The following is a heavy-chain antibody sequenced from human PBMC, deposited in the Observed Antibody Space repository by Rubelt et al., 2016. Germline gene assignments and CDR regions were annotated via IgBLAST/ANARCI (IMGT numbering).Heavy chain of an antibody. Sequence: ETLSLTCTVSGGSISSYYWSWIRQPPGKGLEWIGYIYYSGSTNYNPSLKSRVTISVDTSKNQFSLKLSSVTAADTAVYYCARDRMVRGVIVHQTYYYYGMDVWGQGTTVTVSS. CDR2: IYYSGST. CDR1: GGSISSYY. CDR3: ARDRMVRGVIVHQTYYYYGMDV. D-gene: IGHD3-10*01. V-gene: IGHV4-59*12. J-gene: IGHJ6*02.